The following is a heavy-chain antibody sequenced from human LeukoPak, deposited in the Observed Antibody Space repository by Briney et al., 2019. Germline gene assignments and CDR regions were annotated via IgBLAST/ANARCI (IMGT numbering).Heavy chain of an antibody. D-gene: IGHD5-12*01. Sequence: GASVKLSCKTSGYTFTNYGFSWVRQAPGQGLEWRGWISGGYINDANYAQKVQARVTMTADASTRTTYMELRNLRSDDTALYYCARWLSHKGDYWGQGTLVTVSS. J-gene: IGHJ4*02. CDR2: ISGGYINDA. CDR3: ARWLSHKGDY. CDR1: GYTFTNYG. V-gene: IGHV1-18*01.